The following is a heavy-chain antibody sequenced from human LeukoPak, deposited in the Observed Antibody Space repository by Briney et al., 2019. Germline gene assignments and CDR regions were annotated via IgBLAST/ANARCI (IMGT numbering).Heavy chain of an antibody. CDR2: IYYSGST. V-gene: IGHV4-59*01. CDR1: GGSISSYY. D-gene: IGHD6-6*01. Sequence: SETLSLTCTVSGGSISSYYWSWIRQPPGKGLEWIGYIYYSGSTNYNPSLKSRVTISVDTSKNQFSLKLSSATAADTAVYYCARRGDSSSFDYWGQGTLVTVSS. CDR3: ARRGDSSSFDY. J-gene: IGHJ4*02.